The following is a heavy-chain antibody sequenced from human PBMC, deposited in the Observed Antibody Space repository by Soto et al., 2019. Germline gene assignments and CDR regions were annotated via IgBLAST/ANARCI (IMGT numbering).Heavy chain of an antibody. Sequence: QVHLGQSGAEVKRPGPSVKVSCKGSGYAFTTYGTTWVRQAPGQGLEWMAWISATNGNTNYAQKLQGRVTVTRDTSTSTAYMELRSLRSDDTAVYYCARGRYGDYWGQGALVTVSS. J-gene: IGHJ4*02. CDR2: ISATNGNT. V-gene: IGHV1-18*01. CDR3: ARGRYGDY. D-gene: IGHD1-1*01. CDR1: GYAFTTYG.